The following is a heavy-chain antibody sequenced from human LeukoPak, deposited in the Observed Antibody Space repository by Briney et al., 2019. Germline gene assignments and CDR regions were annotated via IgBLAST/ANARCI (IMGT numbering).Heavy chain of an antibody. V-gene: IGHV3-7*01. Sequence: GGPLRLSCEASGFTLSSYWMSWVRQAPGKGLEWVARIKQDGSEKHYMDSVKGRFTISRDNAQNSLYLQMNTLRAEDTAVYYCARYIETPRRDLDYWGQGSLVTVSS. J-gene: IGHJ4*02. CDR2: IKQDGSEK. D-gene: IGHD4-23*01. CDR1: GFTLSSYW. CDR3: ARYIETPRRDLDY.